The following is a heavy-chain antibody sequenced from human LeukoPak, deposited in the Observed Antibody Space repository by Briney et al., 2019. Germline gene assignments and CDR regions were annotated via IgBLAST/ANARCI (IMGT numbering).Heavy chain of an antibody. CDR2: IHTSGST. CDR1: GVSITSYY. CDR3: ARLRRRYQLLSSGMFDP. J-gene: IGHJ5*02. D-gene: IGHD2-2*01. Sequence: SETLSLTCTVSGVSITSYYWSWIRQPAGKGLEWIGRIHTSGSTNYNPSLKSRVTMSVDTSKNQFSLKLSSVTAADTAVYYCARLRRRYQLLSSGMFDPWGQGTLVTVSS. V-gene: IGHV4-4*07.